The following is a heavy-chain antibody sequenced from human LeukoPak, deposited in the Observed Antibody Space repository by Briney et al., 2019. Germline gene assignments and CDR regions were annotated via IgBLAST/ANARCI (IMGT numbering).Heavy chain of an antibody. J-gene: IGHJ6*03. V-gene: IGHV4-59*01. Sequence: SETLSLTCNVSGASLSSYYWSWIRQPPGKGLEWIGNIYYSGSTNYNPFLKSRVTISVDTSKNQFSLKLSSVTAADTAVYYCTRGSIAYYYMDVWGKGTTVTISS. CDR1: GASLSSYY. CDR3: TRGSIAYYYMDV. CDR2: IYYSGST. D-gene: IGHD3-22*01.